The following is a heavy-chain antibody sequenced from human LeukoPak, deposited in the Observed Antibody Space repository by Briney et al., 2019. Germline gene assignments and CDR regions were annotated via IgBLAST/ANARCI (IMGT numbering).Heavy chain of an antibody. CDR3: ARDIDGDYPKGC. CDR2: INPSGGRT. Sequence: ASVKVSCKASGYTFTSYYMHWVRQAPGQGLEWMGIINPSGGRTSYAQKFQGRVTMTRDTSTSTVYVELSSLRSEDTAVYYCARDIDGDYPKGCWGQGTLVTVSS. D-gene: IGHD4-17*01. CDR1: GYTFTSYY. J-gene: IGHJ4*02. V-gene: IGHV1-46*01.